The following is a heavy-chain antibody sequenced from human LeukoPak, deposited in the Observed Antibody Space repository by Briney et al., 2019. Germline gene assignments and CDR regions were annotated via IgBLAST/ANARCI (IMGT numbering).Heavy chain of an antibody. CDR1: GFSFSSYA. CDR2: ISSGGVNT. D-gene: IGHD6-6*01. J-gene: IGHJ4*02. Sequence: GGSLRLSCAASGFSFSSYAMTWVRQAPGKGLEWVSSISSGGVNTYLADSVQGRFTISRDNSKNTLYLQMNTLRVEDTAVHFCAKFTYTSSSRAFDYWGQGTLVTVSS. CDR3: AKFTYTSSSRAFDY. V-gene: IGHV3-23*01.